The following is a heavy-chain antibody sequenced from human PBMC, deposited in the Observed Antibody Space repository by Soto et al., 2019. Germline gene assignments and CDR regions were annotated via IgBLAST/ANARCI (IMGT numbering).Heavy chain of an antibody. CDR2: IYYSGST. Sequence: PSETLSLTCTVSGGSISSYYWSWIRQPPGKGLEWIGYIYYSGSTNYNPSLKSRVTISVDTSKNQFSLKLTSVTAADTAVYYCARAGGIAVAPSGYWGQGTLVTVSS. CDR3: ARAGGIAVAPSGY. V-gene: IGHV4-59*01. J-gene: IGHJ4*02. CDR1: GGSISSYY. D-gene: IGHD6-19*01.